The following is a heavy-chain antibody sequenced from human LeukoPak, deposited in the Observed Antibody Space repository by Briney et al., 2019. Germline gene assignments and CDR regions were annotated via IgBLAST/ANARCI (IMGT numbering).Heavy chain of an antibody. CDR2: INPNSGGT. Sequence: GASVKVSCKASGYTFTDYYMHWVRQAPGQGLEWMGWINPNSGGTNYARKFQGRVTMTRDTSISTAYMELSSLKSDDTAVYYCARDPDHGGNSLDYWGQGTLVTISS. V-gene: IGHV1-2*02. D-gene: IGHD4-23*01. CDR3: ARDPDHGGNSLDY. CDR1: GYTFTDYY. J-gene: IGHJ4*02.